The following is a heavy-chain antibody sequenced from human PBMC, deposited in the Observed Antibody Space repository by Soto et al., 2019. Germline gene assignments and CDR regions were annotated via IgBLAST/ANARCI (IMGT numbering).Heavy chain of an antibody. CDR1: DGSFSGYY. J-gene: IGHJ5*02. CDR3: APSASYRDSSAYSAP. Sequence: QVQLQQWCAGLLKPSETLSLTCAVYDGSFSGYYWSWLRQPPGKGLEWIGEINHSGSTNYNPSLKSRVSISVDTSKNQFSLKLSSVTAADTAVYYCAPSASYRDSSAYSAPWGQGTLVTVAS. CDR2: INHSGST. V-gene: IGHV4-34*01. D-gene: IGHD3-22*01.